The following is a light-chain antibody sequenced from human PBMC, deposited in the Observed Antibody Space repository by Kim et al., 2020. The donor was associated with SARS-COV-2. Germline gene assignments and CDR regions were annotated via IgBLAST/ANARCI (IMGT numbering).Light chain of an antibody. CDR1: NIGSKS. J-gene: IGLJ2*01. CDR3: QVWDSSSDHVV. CDR2: YDR. V-gene: IGLV3-21*04. Sequence: APGKTAGSTGGGSNIGSKSVHWYQKRPGQAPVLVIYYDRDRPSGIPERFSGSNSGNTATLTISRVEAGDETDYYCQVWDSSSDHVVFGGGTQLTVL.